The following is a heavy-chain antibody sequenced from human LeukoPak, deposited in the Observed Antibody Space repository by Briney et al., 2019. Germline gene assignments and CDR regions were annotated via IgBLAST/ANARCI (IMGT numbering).Heavy chain of an antibody. J-gene: IGHJ3*02. CDR3: TRDSPMGPTGHSDAFHI. D-gene: IGHD1-1*01. CDR1: ELTSSTSW. Sequence: GGSLRLSCAASELTSSTSWMSWVRQAPGKGLEWVAQTKQDGSEKYYVDSVKGRFTTSRDKNSLFLQMNSVRAEDTAVYYCTRDSPMGPTGHSDAFHIWGQGTMVTVSS. V-gene: IGHV3-7*01. CDR2: TKQDGSEK.